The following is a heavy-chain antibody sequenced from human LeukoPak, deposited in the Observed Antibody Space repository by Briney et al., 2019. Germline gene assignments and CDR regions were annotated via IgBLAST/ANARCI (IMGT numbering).Heavy chain of an antibody. D-gene: IGHD6-19*01. CDR2: ISSSSSYI. CDR1: GFTFSSYS. V-gene: IGHV3-21*01. Sequence: GGSLGLSCAASGFTFSSYSMNWVRQAPGEGLEWVSSISSSSSYIYYADSVKGRFTISRDDAKNSLYLQMNSLRAEDTAVYYCARVAWYSSGWHVDYWGQGTLVTVSS. CDR3: ARVAWYSSGWHVDY. J-gene: IGHJ4*02.